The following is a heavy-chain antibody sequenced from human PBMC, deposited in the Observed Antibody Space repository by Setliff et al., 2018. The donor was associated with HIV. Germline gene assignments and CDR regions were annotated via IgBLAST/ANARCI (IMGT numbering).Heavy chain of an antibody. V-gene: IGHV4-4*02. J-gene: IGHJ4*02. CDR2: IYHSGNT. CDR3: ASRVPAARHFDY. D-gene: IGHD2-2*01. Sequence: LSLTCAVSSGSISSSNWWSWVRQPPGKELEWIGEIYHSGNTNYNPSLKSRVTISLDRFKNQFSLKLTSVTAADTAVYYCASRVPAARHFDYWGQGTLVTVSS. CDR1: SGSISSSNW.